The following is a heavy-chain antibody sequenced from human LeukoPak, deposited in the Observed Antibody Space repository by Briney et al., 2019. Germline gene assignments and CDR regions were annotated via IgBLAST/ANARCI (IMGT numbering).Heavy chain of an antibody. J-gene: IGHJ4*02. CDR3: ARGYLRGVVVVAATTGAFYGS. D-gene: IGHD2-15*01. CDR1: GYTFTGYY. CDR2: INPNSGGT. Sequence: ASVKVSCKASGYTFTGYYMHWVRQAPGQGLEWMGRINPNSGGTNYAQKFQGRVTMIRDTSISTAYMELSRLRSDDTAVYYCARGYLRGVVVVAATTGAFYGSWGQGTLVTVSS. V-gene: IGHV1-2*06.